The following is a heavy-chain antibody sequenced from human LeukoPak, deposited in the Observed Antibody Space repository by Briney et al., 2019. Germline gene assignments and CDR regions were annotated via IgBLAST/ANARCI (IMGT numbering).Heavy chain of an antibody. CDR1: GYTFTSYD. V-gene: IGHV1-8*01. Sequence: GASVKVSCKASGYTFTSYDINWVRQATGQGLEWMGWMNPNSGNTGYAQKFQGRVTMTRNTSISTAYMELSSLRAEDTAVYYCARWIQLWLTSYPGVQQHDAFDIWGQGTMVTVSS. J-gene: IGHJ3*02. CDR3: ARWIQLWLTSYPGVQQHDAFDI. D-gene: IGHD5-18*01. CDR2: MNPNSGNT.